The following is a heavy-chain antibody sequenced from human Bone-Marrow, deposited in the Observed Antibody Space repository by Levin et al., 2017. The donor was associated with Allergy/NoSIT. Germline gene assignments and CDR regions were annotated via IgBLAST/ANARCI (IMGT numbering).Heavy chain of an antibody. J-gene: IGHJ6*02. CDR1: GFRFNNFA. V-gene: IGHV3-30*18. CDR3: AKARIGAAGFYNYYGVDV. D-gene: IGHD6-25*01. CDR2: ISFDGSMK. Sequence: GESLKISCAASGFRFNNFAMHWVRQAPGKGLEWVALISFDGSMKYYTDSVKGRFTISRDNSESTLYLQMNSLRPEDTAVYYCAKARIGAAGFYNYYGVDVWGQGTTVTVSS.